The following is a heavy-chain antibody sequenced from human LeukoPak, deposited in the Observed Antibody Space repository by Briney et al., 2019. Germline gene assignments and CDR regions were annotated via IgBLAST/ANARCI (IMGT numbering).Heavy chain of an antibody. CDR3: AKDSGSSGWYEDY. J-gene: IGHJ4*02. D-gene: IGHD6-19*01. CDR1: GFTFSSYA. V-gene: IGHV3-23*01. Sequence: GGSLRLSCAASGFTFSSYAMSWVRQAPGKGLEWVSAISGSGGSTYYADSVKGRFTISRDDSKNTLYLQMNSLRAEDTAVYYCAKDSGSSGWYEDYWGQGTLVTVSS. CDR2: ISGSGGST.